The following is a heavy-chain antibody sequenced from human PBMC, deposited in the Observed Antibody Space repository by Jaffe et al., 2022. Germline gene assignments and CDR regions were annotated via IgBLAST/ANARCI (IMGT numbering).Heavy chain of an antibody. J-gene: IGHJ3*02. Sequence: QITLKESGPTLVKPTQTLTLTCTFSGFSVTTIGVGVGWIRQPPGKALEWLALLYWNDDKRYSPSLRSRLTITKDTSRNQVVLTMTNMDPVDTATYYCAHRRCSSPSCFAFDIWGQGTMVTVSS. D-gene: IGHD2-2*01. CDR1: GFSVTTIGVG. CDR2: LYWNDDK. V-gene: IGHV2-5*01. CDR3: AHRRCSSPSCFAFDI.